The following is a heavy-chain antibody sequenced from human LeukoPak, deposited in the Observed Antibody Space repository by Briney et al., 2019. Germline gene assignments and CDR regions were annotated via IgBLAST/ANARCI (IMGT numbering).Heavy chain of an antibody. CDR3: AKAFSGSYLDAFDI. D-gene: IGHD1-26*01. Sequence: PGGSLRLSCAASGFTFSSYAMSWVRQAPGKGLEWVSGISWNSGSIGYADSVKGRFTISRDNAKNSLYLQMNSLRAEDTALYYCAKAFSGSYLDAFDIWGQGTMVTVSS. V-gene: IGHV3-9*01. CDR1: GFTFSSYA. CDR2: ISWNSGSI. J-gene: IGHJ3*02.